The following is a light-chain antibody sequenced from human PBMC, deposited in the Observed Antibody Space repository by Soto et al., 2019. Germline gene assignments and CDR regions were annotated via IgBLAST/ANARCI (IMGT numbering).Light chain of an antibody. V-gene: IGKV1-9*01. CDR1: QGISSY. Sequence: DIQLTQSPSFLSASVGDRVTITCRASQGISSYLAWYQQKPGKAPKLLIYAASTLQSGVPSRFSGSGSGTEFTLTISGLHPEDFAIYYCKQLNSYPPELTFGGGTKVEIK. CDR3: KQLNSYPPELT. J-gene: IGKJ4*01. CDR2: AAS.